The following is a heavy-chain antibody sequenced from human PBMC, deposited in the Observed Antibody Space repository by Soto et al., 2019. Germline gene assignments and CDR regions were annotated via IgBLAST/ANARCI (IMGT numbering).Heavy chain of an antibody. D-gene: IGHD6-13*01. CDR3: AGPRIAAAGKALCNYYYYGMDV. J-gene: IGHJ6*02. CDR2: IMPSFGTA. Sequence: SVKVSCKGSGGTFGSYHISWVRQAPGQGLEWLGGIMPSFGTANYAQKFQGRVTITADDSTSTAYMELSSLRSEGTAVYYCAGPRIAAAGKALCNYYYYGMDVWGQGNTVTVSS. CDR1: GGTFGSYH. V-gene: IGHV1-69*13.